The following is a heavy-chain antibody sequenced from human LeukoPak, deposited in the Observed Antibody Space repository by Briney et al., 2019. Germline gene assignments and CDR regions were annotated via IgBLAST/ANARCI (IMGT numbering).Heavy chain of an antibody. CDR1: GFTFSTYS. V-gene: IGHV3-48*02. CDR2: ISSSSSTI. Sequence: GGSLRLSCAASGFTFSTYSMSWVRQAPGKGLGWVSYISSSSSTIYYADSVKGRFTISRDNAKNSLYLQMNSLRDEDTAVYYCASRALAYCGGDCQWYYFDYWGQGSLVTVSS. D-gene: IGHD2-21*02. CDR3: ASRALAYCGGDCQWYYFDY. J-gene: IGHJ4*02.